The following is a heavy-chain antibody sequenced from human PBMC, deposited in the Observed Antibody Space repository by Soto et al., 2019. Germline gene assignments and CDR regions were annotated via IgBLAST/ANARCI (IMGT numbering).Heavy chain of an antibody. D-gene: IGHD6-6*01. J-gene: IGHJ4*02. CDR3: ARAPPGVAGRYDFDF. CDR2: IWYDGSSK. CDR1: GFAFSSYG. V-gene: IGHV3-33*01. Sequence: QVQLVESGGGVVQPGRSLRLSCAASGFAFSSYGMHWVRQTPGKGLVWVALIWYDGSSKYYADSVKGRFTISRDNSKNTLYLQMHSLRAEDTAVYFCARAPPGVAGRYDFDFWGQGTLVTVSS.